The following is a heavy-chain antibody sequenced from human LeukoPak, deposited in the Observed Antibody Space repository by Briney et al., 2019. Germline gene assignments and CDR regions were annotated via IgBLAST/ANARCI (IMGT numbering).Heavy chain of an antibody. CDR1: GFTFSDYY. Sequence: GGSLRLSCAASGFTFSDYYMSWIRQAPGKGLEWVSYISSSSSSYTNYADSVKGRFTISRDNAKNSLYLQMNSLRAEDTAVYYCARSPLVVVAATWDYWGQGTLVTVSS. CDR2: ISSSSSSYT. D-gene: IGHD2-15*01. V-gene: IGHV3-11*06. J-gene: IGHJ4*02. CDR3: ARSPLVVVAATWDY.